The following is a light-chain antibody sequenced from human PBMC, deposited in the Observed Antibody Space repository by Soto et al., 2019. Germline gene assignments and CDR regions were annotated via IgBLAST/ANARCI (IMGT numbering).Light chain of an antibody. CDR1: QGIRNE. Sequence: AIVLTQSPSSLSASIGDRVIITCRASQGIRNELGWYQQKPGRAPKFLIYAASNLQSGVSSRFSGSGSGTDFTLTISSLQPEDFATYYCLQDYSYPLTFGGGTKVDIK. J-gene: IGKJ4*01. V-gene: IGKV1-6*01. CDR3: LQDYSYPLT. CDR2: AAS.